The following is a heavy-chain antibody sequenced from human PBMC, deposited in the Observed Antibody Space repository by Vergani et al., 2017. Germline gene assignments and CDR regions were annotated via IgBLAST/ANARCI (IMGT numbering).Heavy chain of an antibody. CDR2: ISSSSSYI. D-gene: IGHD6-13*01. CDR1: GFTFSSYS. CDR3: ARDITRKAAGPYYYGMDV. V-gene: IGHV3-21*01. J-gene: IGHJ6*02. Sequence: VQLVESGGGLVKPGGSLRLSCAASGFTFSSYSMNWVRQAPGKGLEWVSSISSSSSYIYYADSVKGRFTISRDNAKNSLYLQMNSLRAEDTAVYYCARDITRKAAGPYYYGMDVWGQGTTVTVSS.